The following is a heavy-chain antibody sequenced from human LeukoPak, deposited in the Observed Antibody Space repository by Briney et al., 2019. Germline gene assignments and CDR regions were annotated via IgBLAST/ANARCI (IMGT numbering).Heavy chain of an antibody. CDR3: ARARTTGIAAAGTTYYSDY. J-gene: IGHJ4*02. D-gene: IGHD6-13*01. Sequence: GGSLRLSCAASGFSFSIYNMNWVRQAPGKGLQWVSGISGSTTYTYYADSVKGRFTISRDNARNSLFLQMNSLRAEDTAVYYCARARTTGIAAAGTTYYSDYWGQGTLVTVSS. CDR1: GFSFSIYN. V-gene: IGHV3-21*01. CDR2: ISGSTTYT.